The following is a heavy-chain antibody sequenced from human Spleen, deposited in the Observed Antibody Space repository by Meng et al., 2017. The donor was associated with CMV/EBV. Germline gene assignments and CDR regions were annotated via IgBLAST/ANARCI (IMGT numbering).Heavy chain of an antibody. D-gene: IGHD3-3*01. J-gene: IGHJ3*02. CDR2: INPNSGGT. V-gene: IGHV1-2*02. CDR1: GYTFTGNY. Sequence: ASVKVSCKASGYTFTGNYMHWVRQAPGQGLEWMGWINPNSGGTKYAQKFQGRVTMTRDTSISTAYMELSGLRSDDTAVYYCARGGFWSGQDAFDIWGQGTMVTVSS. CDR3: ARGGFWSGQDAFDI.